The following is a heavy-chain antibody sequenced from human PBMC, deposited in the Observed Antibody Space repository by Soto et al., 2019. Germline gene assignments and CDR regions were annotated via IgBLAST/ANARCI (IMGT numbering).Heavy chain of an antibody. Sequence: SETLSLTCTVSGGSISSYYWSWIRQPPGKGLEWIGYIYYSGSTNYNPSLKSRVTISVDTSKNQFSLKLSSVTAADTAVYYCARGDYGDFDYWGQGTLVTVSS. CDR3: ARGDYGDFDY. CDR2: IYYSGST. V-gene: IGHV4-59*01. D-gene: IGHD4-17*01. J-gene: IGHJ4*02. CDR1: GGSISSYY.